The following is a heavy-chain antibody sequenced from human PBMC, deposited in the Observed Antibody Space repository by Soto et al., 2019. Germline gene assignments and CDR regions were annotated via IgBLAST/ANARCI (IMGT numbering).Heavy chain of an antibody. Sequence: SETLSLTCTVSGGSISSYYWSWIRQPPGKGLEWIGYIYYSGSTNYNPSLKSRVTISVDTSKNQFSLKLSSVTAADTAVYYCARGDYGDFDYWGQGTLVTVSS. CDR3: ARGDYGDFDY. CDR2: IYYSGST. V-gene: IGHV4-59*01. D-gene: IGHD4-17*01. J-gene: IGHJ4*02. CDR1: GGSISSYY.